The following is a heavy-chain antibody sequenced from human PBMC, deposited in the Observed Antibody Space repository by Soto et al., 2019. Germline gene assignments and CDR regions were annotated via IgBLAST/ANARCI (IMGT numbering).Heavy chain of an antibody. Sequence: QVQLVESGGGVVQPGRSLRLSCAASGFTFSSYGMHWVRQAPGKGRERVAVIWYDGSNKYYADSVKGRFTISRDNSKNTLYLQMNSLRAEDTAVYYCASGGSMVRGVTFHYGGQGTLVTVSS. CDR3: ASGGSMVRGVTFHY. V-gene: IGHV3-33*01. CDR2: IWYDGSNK. CDR1: GFTFSSYG. D-gene: IGHD3-10*01. J-gene: IGHJ4*02.